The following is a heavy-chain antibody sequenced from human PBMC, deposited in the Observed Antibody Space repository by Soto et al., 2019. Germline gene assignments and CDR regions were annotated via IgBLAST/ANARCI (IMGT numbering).Heavy chain of an antibody. J-gene: IGHJ5*02. CDR3: AKEDNDFRFGP. CDR1: FWSFSCYY. Sequence: SETLSLTCAVYFWSFSCYYWIWIRQPPGKGLEWIGEINHSGSTNYNPSLKSRVTISVDTSKNQFSLKLSSVTAADTAVYYCAKEDNDFRFGPWGQGTLVTVSS. V-gene: IGHV4-34*01. D-gene: IGHD3-3*01. CDR2: INHSGST.